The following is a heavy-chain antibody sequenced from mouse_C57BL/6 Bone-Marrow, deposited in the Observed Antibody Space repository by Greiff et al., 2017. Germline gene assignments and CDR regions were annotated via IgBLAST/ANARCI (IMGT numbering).Heavy chain of an antibody. CDR2: ISSGGDYI. CDR1: GFTFSSYA. CDR3: TREFITTVVVPMDY. D-gene: IGHD1-1*01. Sequence: DVMLVESGEGLVKPGGSLKLSCAASGFTFSSYAMSWVRQTPEKRLEWVAYISSGGDYIYYADTVKGRFTISRDNARNTLYLQMSSLKSEDTAMYYCTREFITTVVVPMDYWGQGTSVTVSS. J-gene: IGHJ4*01. V-gene: IGHV5-9-1*02.